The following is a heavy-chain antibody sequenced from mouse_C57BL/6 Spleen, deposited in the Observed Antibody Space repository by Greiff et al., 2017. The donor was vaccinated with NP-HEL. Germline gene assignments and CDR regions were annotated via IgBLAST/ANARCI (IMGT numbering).Heavy chain of an antibody. CDR3: ARWGDYDVRRRYAMDY. V-gene: IGHV1-19*01. J-gene: IGHJ4*01. CDR1: GYTFTDYY. CDR2: INPYNGGT. Sequence: EVKLMESGPVLVKPGASVKMSCKASGYTFTDYYMNWVKQSHGKSLEWIGVINPYNGGTSYNQKFKGKATLTVDKSSSTAYMELNSLTSEDSAVYYCARWGDYDVRRRYAMDYWGQGTSVTVSS. D-gene: IGHD2-4*01.